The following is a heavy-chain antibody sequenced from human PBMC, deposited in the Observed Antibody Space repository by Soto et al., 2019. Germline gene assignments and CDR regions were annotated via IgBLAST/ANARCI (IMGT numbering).Heavy chain of an antibody. V-gene: IGHV3-7*01. CDR1: GFTFSSYW. CDR3: ARVPAKTNKKFDY. D-gene: IGHD2-2*01. CDR2: IKQDGSEK. J-gene: IGHJ4*02. Sequence: GGSLRLSCAASGFTFSSYWMSWVRQAPGKGLEWVANIKQDGSEKYYVDSVKGRFTISRDNAKNSLYLQMNSLRAEDTAVYYCARVPAKTNKKFDYWGQGTLVTVSS.